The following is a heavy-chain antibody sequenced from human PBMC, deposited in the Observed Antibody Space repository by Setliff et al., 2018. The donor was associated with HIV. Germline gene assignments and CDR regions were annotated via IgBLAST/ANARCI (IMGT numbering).Heavy chain of an antibody. CDR3: ARDGRIDTAMN. CDR2: IYTAGTT. CDR1: GASVTSGGYF. D-gene: IGHD2-2*01. J-gene: IGHJ4*02. Sequence: SETLSLPCTVSGASVTSGGYFWSWIRQPAGKGLEWIGRIYTAGTTNYNPSVKSRVTIALDTSKNQFSLNLTSVTAADTAVYYCARDGRIDTAMNWGQGTLVTVSS. V-gene: IGHV4-61*02.